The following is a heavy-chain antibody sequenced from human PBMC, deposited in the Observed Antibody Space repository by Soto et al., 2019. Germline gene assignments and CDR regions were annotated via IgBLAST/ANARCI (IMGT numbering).Heavy chain of an antibody. D-gene: IGHD6-13*01. J-gene: IGHJ5*01. V-gene: IGHV3-21*01. Sequence: EVQLVESGGGLVKPGGSLRLSCAASGFTFSSYSMNWVRQAPGKGLEWVSSISSSSSYIYYADSVKGRFTISRDNAKNSLYLQMNSLRAEDTAVYYFARGGDGYSSSWFDYWGQGTLVTVSS. CDR2: ISSSSSYI. CDR3: ARGGDGYSSSWFDY. CDR1: GFTFSSYS.